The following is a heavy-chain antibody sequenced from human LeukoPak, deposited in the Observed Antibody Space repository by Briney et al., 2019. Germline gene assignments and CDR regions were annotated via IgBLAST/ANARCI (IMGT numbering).Heavy chain of an antibody. D-gene: IGHD3-10*01. J-gene: IGHJ4*02. CDR3: AKHYGSGSYYGYYFDY. CDR2: SGSGSST. V-gene: IGHV3-23*01. Sequence: SGSGSSTYYADSVKGRFTISRDNSKNTLYLQMNSLRAEDTAVYYCAKHYGSGSYYGYYFDYWGQGTLVTVSS.